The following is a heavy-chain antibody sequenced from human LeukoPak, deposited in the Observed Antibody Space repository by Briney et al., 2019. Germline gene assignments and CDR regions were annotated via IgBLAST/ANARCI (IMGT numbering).Heavy chain of an antibody. CDR2: IYHSGST. D-gene: IGHD3-22*01. V-gene: IGHV4-30-2*01. J-gene: IGHJ4*02. Sequence: SETLSLTCAVSGGSISSGGYSWSWIRQLPGKGLECIGYIYHSGSTYYNPSLKSRVTISVDRSKNQFSLKLSSVTAADTAVYYCARRMSDYYDSSGYYYFDYWGQGTLVTVSS. CDR3: ARRMSDYYDSSGYYYFDY. CDR1: GGSISSGGYS.